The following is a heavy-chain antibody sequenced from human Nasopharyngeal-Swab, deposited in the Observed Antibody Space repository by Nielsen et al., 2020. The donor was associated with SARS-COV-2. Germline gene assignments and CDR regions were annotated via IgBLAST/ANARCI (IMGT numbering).Heavy chain of an antibody. CDR1: GFTFSRYA. CDR2: ISSGGGTT. V-gene: IGHV3-23*01. CDR3: ARDGVPPGAFDI. Sequence: GGSLRLSCAASGFTFSRYAMSWVRQAPGRGLEWVSSISSGGGTTYYADSVQGRFAISRDNSKNTLYLQMNSLRAEDTAVYYCARDGVPPGAFDIWGQGTMVTVSS. D-gene: IGHD2-2*01. J-gene: IGHJ3*02.